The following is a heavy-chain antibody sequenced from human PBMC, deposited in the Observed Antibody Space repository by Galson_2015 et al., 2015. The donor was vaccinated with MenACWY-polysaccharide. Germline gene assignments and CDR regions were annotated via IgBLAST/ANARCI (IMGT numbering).Heavy chain of an antibody. V-gene: IGHV3-74*01. CDR2: TNGDGGAT. J-gene: IGHJ5*02. Sequence: SLRLSCAASGFTFSSYWMHWVRQAPGKGLVWVSRTNGDGGATDYADSVKGRFTISRDNAKNTLYLQMNSLRAEDTAVYYCARAGGKYGRGGNCFFNWFDPWGQGTLVTVSS. D-gene: IGHD2-15*01. CDR1: GFTFSSYW. CDR3: ARAGGKYGRGGNCFFNWFDP.